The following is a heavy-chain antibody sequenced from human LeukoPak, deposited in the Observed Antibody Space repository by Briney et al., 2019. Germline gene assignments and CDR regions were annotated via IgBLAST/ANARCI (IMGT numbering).Heavy chain of an antibody. D-gene: IGHD5-18*01. V-gene: IGHV1-69*13. Sequence: SVKVSCKASGGTFSSNAISWLRQAPGQGLEWMGRIIPIFGTANYAQKFQGRVTITPDESTSTAYMELSSLRSEDTAVYYCARDREGYSSYGILEYWGQGTLVTVSS. CDR2: IIPIFGTA. CDR3: ARDREGYSSYGILEY. CDR1: GGTFSSNA. J-gene: IGHJ4*02.